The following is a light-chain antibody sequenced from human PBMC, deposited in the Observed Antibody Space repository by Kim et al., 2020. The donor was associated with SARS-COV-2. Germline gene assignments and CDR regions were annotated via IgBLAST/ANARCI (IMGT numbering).Light chain of an antibody. V-gene: IGLV3-21*04. CDR1: NIGSRS. CDR3: QVWDSNNDHGV. Sequence: APGKTATITCGGNNIGSRSVHWYQQKPGQAPVLVIYYDNDRPSGIPERFSGSNSGNTATLTISRVEAGDEADYYCQVWDSNNDHGVFGGGTKVTVL. J-gene: IGLJ3*02. CDR2: YDN.